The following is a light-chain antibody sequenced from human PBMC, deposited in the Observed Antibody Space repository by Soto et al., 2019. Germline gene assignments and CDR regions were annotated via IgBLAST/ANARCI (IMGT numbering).Light chain of an antibody. CDR2: LNSDGSH. J-gene: IGLJ1*01. Sequence: QLVLTQSPSASASLGASVKLTCTLSSGHSSYAIAWHQQQPEKGPRYLMKLNSDGSHSKGDGIPDRFSGSSSGAERYLTISSLQSEDEADYYCQPWGTGPFAFGTGTKLTVL. V-gene: IGLV4-69*01. CDR3: QPWGTGPFA. CDR1: SGHSSYA.